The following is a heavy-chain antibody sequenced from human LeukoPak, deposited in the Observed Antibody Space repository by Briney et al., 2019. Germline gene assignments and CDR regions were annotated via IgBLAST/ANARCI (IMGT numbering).Heavy chain of an antibody. Sequence: ASVKVSCKASGYTFTGYYMHWVRQAPGQGLEWMRWINPNSGGTNYAQKFQGRVTMTRDTSISTAYMELSRLRSDDTAVYYCARAVFGVVRNYNWFDPWGQGTLVTVSS. CDR2: INPNSGGT. D-gene: IGHD3-3*01. V-gene: IGHV1-2*02. CDR1: GYTFTGYY. J-gene: IGHJ5*02. CDR3: ARAVFGVVRNYNWFDP.